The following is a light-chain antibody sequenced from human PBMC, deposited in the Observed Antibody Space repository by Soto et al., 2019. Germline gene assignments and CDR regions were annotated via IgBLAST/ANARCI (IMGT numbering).Light chain of an antibody. CDR3: SSYAANTNLV. CDR1: SSDIGGYNY. J-gene: IGLJ1*01. CDR2: AVS. Sequence: QSALTQPPSASGSLGQSVTISCTGTSSDIGGYNYVSWYQQHPGKAPKLIIYAVSNRSSEVPGRFSGSKSGNTASLTVSGLLAENEADYFYSSYAANTNLVFGTGTKVTVL. V-gene: IGLV2-8*01.